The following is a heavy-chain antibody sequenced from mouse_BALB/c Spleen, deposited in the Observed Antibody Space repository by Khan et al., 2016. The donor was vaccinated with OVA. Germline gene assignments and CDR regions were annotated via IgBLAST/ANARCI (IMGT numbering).Heavy chain of an antibody. CDR3: AREGAYYRSDGWFAY. D-gene: IGHD2-14*01. CDR2: IIPTNDYA. J-gene: IGHJ3*01. CDR1: GYTFTTYT. V-gene: IGHV1-4*01. Sequence: VQLQQSGAELARPGASVKMSCKASGYTFTTYTIHWVKQGPGQGLEWIGYIIPTNDYANYNQKFKDRATLNADKSSSTAYMQLSSLTSEDSALYYCAREGAYYRSDGWFAYWGQGTLVTVSA.